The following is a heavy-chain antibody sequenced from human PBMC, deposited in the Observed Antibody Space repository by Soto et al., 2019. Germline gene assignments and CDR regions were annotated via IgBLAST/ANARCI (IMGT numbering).Heavy chain of an antibody. Sequence: SETLSLTCTVSGGSISSGGYYWSWIRQPPGKGLEWIGYIYYSGSTNYNPSLKSRVTISVDTSKNQFSLKLSSVTAADTAVYYCARDQFGYSYGGFDYWGQGTLVTVSS. CDR1: GGSISSGGYY. J-gene: IGHJ4*02. D-gene: IGHD5-18*01. CDR3: ARDQFGYSYGGFDY. CDR2: IYYSGST. V-gene: IGHV4-61*08.